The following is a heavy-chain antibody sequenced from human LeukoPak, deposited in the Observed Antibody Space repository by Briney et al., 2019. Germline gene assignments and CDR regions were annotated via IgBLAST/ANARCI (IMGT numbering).Heavy chain of an antibody. CDR1: GFTFSSYA. V-gene: IGHV3-23*01. CDR2: ISGSGGST. Sequence: PGGSLRLSCAASGFTFSSYAMSWVRQAPGKGLEWVSSISGSGGSTYYADSVKGRFTISRDNYKNTLYLQMNSLRAEDTAVYYCARTYEQQLVLGAFDIWGQGTMVTVSS. D-gene: IGHD6-13*01. J-gene: IGHJ3*02. CDR3: ARTYEQQLVLGAFDI.